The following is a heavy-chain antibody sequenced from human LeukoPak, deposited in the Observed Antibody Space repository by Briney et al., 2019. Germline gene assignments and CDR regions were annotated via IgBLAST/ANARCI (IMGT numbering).Heavy chain of an antibody. D-gene: IGHD3-10*01. V-gene: IGHV1-2*02. CDR2: INPNSGGT. Sequence: ASVKVSCKASGYTFTSYYMHWVRQAPGQGLEWMGWINPNSGGTNYAQKFQGRVTMTRDTSISTAYMELSRLRSDDTAVYYCARGLLWFGEFILDYWGQGTLVTVSS. CDR1: GYTFTSYY. CDR3: ARGLLWFGEFILDY. J-gene: IGHJ4*02.